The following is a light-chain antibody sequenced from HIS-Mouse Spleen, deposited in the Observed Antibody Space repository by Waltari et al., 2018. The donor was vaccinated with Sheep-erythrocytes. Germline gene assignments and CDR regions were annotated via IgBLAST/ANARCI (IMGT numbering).Light chain of an antibody. V-gene: IGLV2-23*01. CDR3: CSYAGSSTWV. CDR2: EGS. Sequence: QSALTQPASVSGSPGQSITISCTGTSSDVGRYNLVSWYQQHPGKAPQLMIYEGSKRPAGVSIRFAGSKSGNTASLTISGLQAEDEADYYCCSYAGSSTWVFGGGTKLTVL. J-gene: IGLJ3*02. CDR1: SSDVGRYNL.